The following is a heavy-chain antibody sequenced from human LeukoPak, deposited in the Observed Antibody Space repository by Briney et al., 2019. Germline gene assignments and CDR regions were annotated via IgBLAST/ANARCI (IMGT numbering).Heavy chain of an antibody. J-gene: IGHJ4*02. V-gene: IGHV1-46*01. Sequence: ALVKVSCKASGYTFTSFYMYWERQAPGQGLEWIGIINPSGGSTSYAQKFQGRLTMTRDTSTSTVYMELSSLRSEDTAVYYCARGAGYYDSGASIDYWGQRTPVTVSS. CDR3: ARGAGYYDSGASIDY. CDR2: INPSGGST. CDR1: GYTFTSFY. D-gene: IGHD3-22*01.